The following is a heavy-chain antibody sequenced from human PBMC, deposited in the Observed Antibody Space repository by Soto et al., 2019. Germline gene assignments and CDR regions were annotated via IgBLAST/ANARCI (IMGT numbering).Heavy chain of an antibody. CDR1: GYTFTGYY. CDR3: ARSPGSSSFDY. Sequence: QVQLVQSGAEVKKPGASVKVSCKASGYTFTGYYMHWVRQAPGQGLEWMGWINPNSGDTNYAQKFQGWVTMTRDTSISTAYMELSRLRSDDTAVYYCARSPGSSSFDYWGQGTLVTVSS. J-gene: IGHJ4*02. CDR2: INPNSGDT. D-gene: IGHD2-15*01. V-gene: IGHV1-2*04.